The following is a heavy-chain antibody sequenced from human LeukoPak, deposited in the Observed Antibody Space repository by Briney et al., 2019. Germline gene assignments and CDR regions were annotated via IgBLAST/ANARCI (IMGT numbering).Heavy chain of an antibody. CDR1: GGSISSSIYY. J-gene: IGHJ4*02. CDR2: VFYNGAT. V-gene: IGHV4-39*07. D-gene: IGHD2-15*01. CDR3: ARLEGPPRYCSGGSCYSWTPVGPYYFDY. Sequence: KPSETLSLTCIVSGGSISSSIYYWAWVRQPPGKGLEWIGTVFYNGATQYSPSLRSRVTISVDTSKNQFSLKLSSVTAADTAVYYCARLEGPPRYCSGGSCYSWTPVGPYYFDYWGQGTLVTVSS.